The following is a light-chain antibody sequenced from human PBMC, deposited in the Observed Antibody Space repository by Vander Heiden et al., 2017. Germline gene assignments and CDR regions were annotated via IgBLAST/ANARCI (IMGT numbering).Light chain of an antibody. CDR3: QQYNSYPFT. V-gene: IGKV1-5*03. Sequence: DTPMTQSPPTLSASVGDRVTITCRASQSISSWLAWYQQKPGKAPKLLIYKASSLESGVPSRFSGSGSGTEFTLTISSLHPDDFATYYCQQYNSYPFTFGPGTKVDIK. J-gene: IGKJ3*01. CDR2: KAS. CDR1: QSISSW.